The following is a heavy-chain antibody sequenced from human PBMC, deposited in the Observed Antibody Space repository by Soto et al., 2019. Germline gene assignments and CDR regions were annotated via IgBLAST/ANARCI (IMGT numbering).Heavy chain of an antibody. J-gene: IGHJ4*02. CDR2: ISGSGGST. D-gene: IGHD3-16*01. CDR1: GFTFSSYA. V-gene: IGHV3-23*01. Sequence: EVQLLESGGGLVQPGGSLRLSCAASGFTFSSYAMSWVRQAPGKGLEWVSAISGSGGSTYYADSVKGRFTISRDNSQYTLYLQMNSLRAEDAAVYYCAKDRPLITLGGATRTGALDYWGQGTLVTVSS. CDR3: AKDRPLITLGGATRTGALDY.